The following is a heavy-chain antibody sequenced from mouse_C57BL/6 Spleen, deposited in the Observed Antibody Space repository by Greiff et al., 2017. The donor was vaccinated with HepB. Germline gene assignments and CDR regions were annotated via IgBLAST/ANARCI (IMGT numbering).Heavy chain of an antibody. V-gene: IGHV1-42*01. CDR1: GYSFTGYY. D-gene: IGHD1-1*01. Sequence: VQLQQSGPELVEPGASVKISCKASGYSFTGYYMNWVKQSPEKSLEWIGEINPSTGGTTYKQKFKAKAPLTVDKSSSTAYMQLKSLTSEDTAVYYCARALYYYSSSGWYFDVWGTGTTVTVSS. CDR3: ARALYYYSSSGWYFDV. CDR2: INPSTGGT. J-gene: IGHJ1*03.